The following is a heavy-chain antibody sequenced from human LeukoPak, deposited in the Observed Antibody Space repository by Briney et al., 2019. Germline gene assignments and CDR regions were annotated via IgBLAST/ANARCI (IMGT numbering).Heavy chain of an antibody. D-gene: IGHD3-10*01. J-gene: IGHJ4*02. V-gene: IGHV1-2*02. CDR3: ARGYYGSGSPDS. CDR1: GCNFSGYY. CDR2: INPKSGDT. Sequence: ASVKVSCKASGCNFSGYYMHWVRQAPGQGLEWMAWINPKSGDTNYAQKFEGRVSLTRDTSTSTTYMELSRLTSDDTAMYYCARGYYGSGSPDSWGQGTLVTVSS.